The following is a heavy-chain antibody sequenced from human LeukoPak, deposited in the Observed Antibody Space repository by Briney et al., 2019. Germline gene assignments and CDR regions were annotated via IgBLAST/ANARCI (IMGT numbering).Heavy chain of an antibody. CDR3: ARDRLHYGEYEKTFDY. CDR2: IRYDGSNK. J-gene: IGHJ4*02. CDR1: GFTFSSYG. Sequence: PGGSLRLSCAASGFTFSSYGIHWVRQAPGKGLEWVAFIRYDGSNKYYADSVKGRFTISRDNSKNTLYLQMNSLRAEDTAVYYCARDRLHYGEYEKTFDYWGQGTLVTVSS. D-gene: IGHD4-17*01. V-gene: IGHV3-30*02.